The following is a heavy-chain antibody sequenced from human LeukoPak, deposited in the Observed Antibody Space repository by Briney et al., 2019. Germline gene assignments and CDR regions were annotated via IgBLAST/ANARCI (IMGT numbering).Heavy chain of an antibody. V-gene: IGHV1-46*01. CDR3: ARDKDCSSTSCYYNYYYYYMDV. J-gene: IGHJ6*03. D-gene: IGHD2-2*01. Sequence: ASVKVSCKASGYTFTSYYMHWVRQAPGQGLEWMGIINPSGGSTSYAQKFQGRVTMTRDMSTSTVYMELSSLRSEDTAVYYCARDKDCSSTSCYYNYYYYYMDVWGKGTTVTVSS. CDR1: GYTFTSYY. CDR2: INPSGGST.